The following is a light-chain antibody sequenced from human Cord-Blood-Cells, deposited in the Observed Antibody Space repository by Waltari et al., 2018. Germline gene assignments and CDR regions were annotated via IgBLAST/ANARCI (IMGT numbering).Light chain of an antibody. CDR2: AAS. Sequence: DIQLTQSPSSLSASVGDKVTITCRASQSISSYLNWYQQKPGKAPKLLIYAASSLQSGVPSSFRGSGSGTDFTLTISSLQPEDFATYYCQQGYRTPWTFGQGTKVE. CDR1: QSISSY. V-gene: IGKV1-39*01. CDR3: QQGYRTPWT. J-gene: IGKJ1*01.